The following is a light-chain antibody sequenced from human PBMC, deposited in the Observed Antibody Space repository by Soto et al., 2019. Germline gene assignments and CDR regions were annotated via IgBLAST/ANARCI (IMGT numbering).Light chain of an antibody. V-gene: IGKV3-11*01. CDR2: DAS. CDR1: QSVSSY. Sequence: EIVLTQSPATLSLSPGERATLSCRASQSVSSYLAWYQQKPGQAPRLLIYDASNRATGIPARFSGSGSGTAFTLSISSLAPEDFAVYYCHQRTNWPPSTFGQGTKVQIK. J-gene: IGKJ1*01. CDR3: HQRTNWPPST.